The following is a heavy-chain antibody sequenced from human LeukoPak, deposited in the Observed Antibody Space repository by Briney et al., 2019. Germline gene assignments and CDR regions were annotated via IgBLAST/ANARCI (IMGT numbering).Heavy chain of an antibody. D-gene: IGHD6-19*01. CDR2: INPNGGST. V-gene: IGHV1-46*01. Sequence: ASVKVSCKASGYSFTSYYMHRVRQAPGQGLEWMGIINPNGGSTSYAQKFRGRVTMTRDTSTSTVYMELSSLTSEDTAVYYCAREKDNSGWKNCIDPWGEGTLVTVSS. CDR1: GYSFTSYY. J-gene: IGHJ5*02. CDR3: AREKDNSGWKNCIDP.